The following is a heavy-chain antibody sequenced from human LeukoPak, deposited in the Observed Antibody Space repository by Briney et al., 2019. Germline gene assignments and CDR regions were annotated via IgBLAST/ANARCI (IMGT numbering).Heavy chain of an antibody. Sequence: KRGEPLKFSCKASGSTFTSYWIGWLGQLPGKGLEWMGIFYPGDAATTYTPSFQGQVTISTDKSSSTAYLQWSSLKASNTAMYYCARREGYGAYDIWGQGTMVTVSS. J-gene: IGHJ3*02. CDR3: ARREGYGAYDI. D-gene: IGHD5-24*01. CDR1: GSTFTSYW. V-gene: IGHV5-51*01. CDR2: FYPGDAAT.